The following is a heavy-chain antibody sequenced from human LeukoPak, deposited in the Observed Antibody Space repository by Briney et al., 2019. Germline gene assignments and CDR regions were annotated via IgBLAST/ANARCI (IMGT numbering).Heavy chain of an antibody. V-gene: IGHV3-30*04. Sequence: GGSLRLSCAAPGFTFSTYAIHWVRQAPGKGLEWVAVISYDGSNKYYADSVKGRFTISRDNSKNTLFLQMSSLRAEDSAVYYCARAGGSARGYYYYMDVWGKGTTVTVSS. D-gene: IGHD3-16*01. CDR3: ARAGGSARGYYYYMDV. CDR1: GFTFSTYA. J-gene: IGHJ6*03. CDR2: ISYDGSNK.